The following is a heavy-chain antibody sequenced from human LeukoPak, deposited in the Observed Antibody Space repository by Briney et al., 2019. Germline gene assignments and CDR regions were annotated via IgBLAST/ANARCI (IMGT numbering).Heavy chain of an antibody. CDR3: ARETTVRGSDY. CDR2: IYYSGST. D-gene: IGHD4-17*01. J-gene: IGHJ4*02. V-gene: IGHV4-31*03. CDR1: GGSISSGGYS. Sequence: SQTLSLTCTVSGGSISSGGYSWSWIRQHPGKGLEWIGYIYYSGSTYYNPSLKSRVTISVDMSKNQFSLKLSSVTAADTAVYYCARETTVRGSDYWGQGTLVTVSS.